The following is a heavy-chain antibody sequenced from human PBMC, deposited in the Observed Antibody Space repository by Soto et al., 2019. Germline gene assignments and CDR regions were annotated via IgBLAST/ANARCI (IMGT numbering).Heavy chain of an antibody. CDR2: IYYSGST. V-gene: IGHV4-30-4*01. D-gene: IGHD5-12*01. CDR1: GGSISSGDYY. CDR3: ARAPLNEATTNYYFDY. J-gene: IGHJ4*02. Sequence: SETLSFTCTVSGGSISSGDYYWSWIRQPPGKGLEWIGYIYYSGSTYYNPSLKSRVTISVDTSKNQFSLKLSSVTAADTAVYYCARAPLNEATTNYYFDYWGQGTLVTVSS.